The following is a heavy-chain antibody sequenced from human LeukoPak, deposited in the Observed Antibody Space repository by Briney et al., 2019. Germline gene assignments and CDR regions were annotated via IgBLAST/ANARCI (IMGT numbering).Heavy chain of an antibody. D-gene: IGHD3-10*01. Sequence: PWASVKVSCKASGYTFTSYYMHWVRQAPGRGLEWMGIINPSGGSTSYAQKFQGRVTVTRDTSTSTVYMELSSLRSEDTAVYYCARGFYYYGSGSGLGMDVWGQGTTVTVSS. J-gene: IGHJ6*02. CDR3: ARGFYYYGSGSGLGMDV. V-gene: IGHV1-46*01. CDR2: INPSGGST. CDR1: GYTFTSYY.